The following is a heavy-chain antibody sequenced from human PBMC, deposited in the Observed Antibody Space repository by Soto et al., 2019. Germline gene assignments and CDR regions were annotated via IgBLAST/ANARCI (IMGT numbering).Heavy chain of an antibody. D-gene: IGHD1-26*01. V-gene: IGHV4-59*11. Sequence: SETLSLTCTVSGGSISSQYWSWIRQPPGKGLVWIGSIYYSGTTNYNPSLKSRVTISVDTSKNQFSLRLTSVTAADTAVYYCARDRGATFLLVAHTNLFAPGGRGALVTAPS. CDR2: IYYSGTT. J-gene: IGHJ5*02. CDR3: ARDRGATFLLVAHTNLFAP. CDR1: GGSISSQY.